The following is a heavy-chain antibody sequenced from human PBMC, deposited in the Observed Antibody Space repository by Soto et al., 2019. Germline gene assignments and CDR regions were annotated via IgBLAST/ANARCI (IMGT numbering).Heavy chain of an antibody. Sequence: TETLSVTCAVYGGSFSGYYWSWIRQPPGKGLEWIGEINHSGSTNYNPSLKSRVTISVDTSKNQFSLKLSSVTAADTAVYYCARVGLERGAWFDPWGQGTLVTVSS. J-gene: IGHJ5*02. CDR2: INHSGST. D-gene: IGHD1-1*01. CDR1: GGSFSGYY. V-gene: IGHV4-34*01. CDR3: ARVGLERGAWFDP.